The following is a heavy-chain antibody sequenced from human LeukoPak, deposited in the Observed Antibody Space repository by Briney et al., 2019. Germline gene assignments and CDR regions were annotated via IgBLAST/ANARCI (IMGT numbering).Heavy chain of an antibody. D-gene: IGHD2-8*01. Sequence: GRSLRLSCAASGFTFSSYAMHWVRQAPGKGLEWVAVISYDGSNKYYADSVKGRFTISRDNSKNTLYLQMNSLRAEDTAVYYCAKLIGYCTNGVCEDAFDIWGQGTMVTVSS. V-gene: IGHV3-30*18. CDR1: GFTFSSYA. CDR2: ISYDGSNK. CDR3: AKLIGYCTNGVCEDAFDI. J-gene: IGHJ3*02.